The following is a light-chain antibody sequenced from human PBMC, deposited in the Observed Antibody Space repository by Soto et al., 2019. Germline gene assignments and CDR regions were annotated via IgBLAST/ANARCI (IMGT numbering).Light chain of an antibody. Sequence: DIEMTQSPCSLSASVGERVTITCRASQSISSYLFSYQQKPRKAPTLLIFAASSLQSGVPSRFSGSGSGTDFTLTIISLQPEDFAAYYCQQSYSTPPWTFGQGTKVDI. CDR1: QSISSY. V-gene: IGKV1-39*01. CDR3: QQSYSTPPWT. J-gene: IGKJ1*01. CDR2: AAS.